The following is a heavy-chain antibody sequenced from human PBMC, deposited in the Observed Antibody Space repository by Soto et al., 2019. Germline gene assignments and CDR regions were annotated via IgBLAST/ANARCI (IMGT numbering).Heavy chain of an antibody. CDR1: GFTFKTYA. J-gene: IGHJ6*02. CDR3: TRGYCSRTRCYFYYSATDV. V-gene: IGHV3-23*01. D-gene: IGHD2-2*01. CDR2: ISGSAGST. Sequence: ESLTFSGAASGFTFKTYAMSWISQAPGEGLGGVSAISGSAGSTHYADSVKGRFTISRENSKNTVYLQMNSLRAEDTAVYYCTRGYCSRTRCYFYYSATDVWGQGTAVTVSS.